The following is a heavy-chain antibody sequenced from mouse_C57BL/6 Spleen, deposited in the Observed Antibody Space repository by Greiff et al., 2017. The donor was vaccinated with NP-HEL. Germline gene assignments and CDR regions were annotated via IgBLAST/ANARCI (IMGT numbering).Heavy chain of an antibody. Sequence: QVQLKESGAELVRPGASVKLSCKASGYTFTSYGISWVKQRTGQGLEWIGEIYPRSGNTYYNEKFKGKATLTADKSSSTAYMGLRSLTSEDSAVYFCARGNTNFDYWGQGTTLTVSS. CDR1: GYTFTSYG. V-gene: IGHV1-81*01. J-gene: IGHJ2*01. CDR2: IYPRSGNT. CDR3: ARGNTNFDY. D-gene: IGHD2-1*01.